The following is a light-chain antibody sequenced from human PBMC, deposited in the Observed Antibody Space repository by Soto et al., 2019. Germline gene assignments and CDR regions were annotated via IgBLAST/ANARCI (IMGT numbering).Light chain of an antibody. J-gene: IGKJ1*01. V-gene: IGKV1-27*01. Sequence: DIQMTQFPSSLSASVGDRVTITCRASQGINNYLAWYQQKPGKVPKLLIEGESTLQSGFPSRFRGSASGTDFTLTISSLQPEDVATYYCQKYNSAPWTFGQGTKVEIK. CDR1: QGINNY. CDR3: QKYNSAPWT. CDR2: GES.